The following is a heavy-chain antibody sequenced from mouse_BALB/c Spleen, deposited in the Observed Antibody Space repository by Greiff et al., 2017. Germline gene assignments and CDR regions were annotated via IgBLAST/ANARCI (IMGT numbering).Heavy chain of an antibody. CDR2: INPSTGYT. V-gene: IGHV1-7*01. CDR3: ARRDRYDYFDY. CDR1: GYTFTSYW. J-gene: IGHJ2*01. Sequence: QVQLQQSGAELAKPGASVKMSCKASGYTFTSYWMHWVKQRPGQGLEWIGYINPSTGYTEYNQKFKDKATLTADKSSSTAYMQLSSLTSEDSAVYYCARRDRYDYFDYWGQGTTLTVSS. D-gene: IGHD2-14*01.